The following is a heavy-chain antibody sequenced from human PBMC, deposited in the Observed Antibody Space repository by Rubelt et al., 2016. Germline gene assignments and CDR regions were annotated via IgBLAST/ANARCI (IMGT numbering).Heavy chain of an antibody. D-gene: IGHD3-22*01. CDR3: ARILLPDYYDSSGGMDV. CDR2: IDWDDDK. Sequence: QVTLRESGPALVKPTQTLTLTCTFSGFSLSTSGMCVSWIRQPPGKAVEWLARIDWDDDKYYSTSLKTRLTISKDTPKNQVVLTMTNMDPVDTATYYCARILLPDYYDSSGGMDVWGQGTTVTVSS. J-gene: IGHJ6*02. V-gene: IGHV2-70*15. CDR1: GFSLSTSGMC.